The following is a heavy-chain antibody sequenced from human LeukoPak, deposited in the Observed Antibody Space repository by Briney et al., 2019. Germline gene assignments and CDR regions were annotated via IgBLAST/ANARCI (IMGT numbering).Heavy chain of an antibody. CDR3: AGERPRYGMDV. CDR1: GFTFSDYY. Sequence: GGSLRLSCAASGFTFSDYYMSWIRQAPGRGLEWVSSTSSSSSYIIYADSVRGRFTISRDNAKNSLNLQMNSLRAEDTAVYYCAGERPRYGMDVWGQGTTVTVSS. CDR2: TSSSSSYI. V-gene: IGHV3-11*06. J-gene: IGHJ6*02.